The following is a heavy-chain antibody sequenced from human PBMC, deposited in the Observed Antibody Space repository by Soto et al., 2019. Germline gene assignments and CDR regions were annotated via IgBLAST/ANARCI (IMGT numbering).Heavy chain of an antibody. CDR2: ISSSGSTI. CDR1: GFTFSDYY. D-gene: IGHD3-10*01. Sequence: GGSLRLSCVASGFTFSDYYMSWIRQAPGKGLEWVSYISSSGSTIYYADSVKGRFTISRDNAKNSLYLQMNSLRDEDTAVYYCARDPSFRRRTVHYYMDVWGKGTTVTVSS. J-gene: IGHJ6*03. V-gene: IGHV3-11*01. CDR3: ARDPSFRRRTVHYYMDV.